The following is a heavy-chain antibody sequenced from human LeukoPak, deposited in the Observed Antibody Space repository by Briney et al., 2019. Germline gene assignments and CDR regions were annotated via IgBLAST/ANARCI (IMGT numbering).Heavy chain of an antibody. CDR1: GGSISSSSYY. CDR3: VKSGGYGLIDY. V-gene: IGHV4-39*01. D-gene: IGHD1-26*01. CDR2: IYYSGST. Sequence: PSETLSLTCTVSGGSISSSSYYWGWIRQPPGKGLEWIGSIYYSGSTYYNLSLKSRVTISVDTSKNQFSLKLSSVTAADTAMYFCVKSGGYGLIDYWGQGTLVTVSS. J-gene: IGHJ4*02.